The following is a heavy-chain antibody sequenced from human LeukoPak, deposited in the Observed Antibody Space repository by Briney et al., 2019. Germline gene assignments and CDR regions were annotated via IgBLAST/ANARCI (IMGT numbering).Heavy chain of an antibody. V-gene: IGHV4-38-2*02. J-gene: IGHJ4*02. Sequence: SETLSLTCTVSGYSISSGYYWGWIRQSPGKALEWIGSIYQSGRTYYNPSLKSRLTISLDTSKNQFSLRLSSVTAADTAMYYCTGKYYYDSSGYYYADYWGQGTLVNVSS. CDR3: TGKYYYDSSGYYYADY. CDR2: IYQSGRT. CDR1: GYSISSGYY. D-gene: IGHD3-22*01.